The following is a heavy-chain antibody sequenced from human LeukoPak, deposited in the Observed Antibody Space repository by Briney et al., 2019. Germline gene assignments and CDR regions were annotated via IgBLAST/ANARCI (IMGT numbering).Heavy chain of an antibody. J-gene: IGHJ6*02. CDR1: GFTFRSYD. CDR2: ISSSGTTI. Sequence: PGGSLRLSCAASGFTFRSYDMNWVRQAPGKGLEWVSYISSSGTTIYYADSVKGRFTISRDNAKNSLYLQMSSLRAEDTAVYYCAKALATRHMDVWGRGTTVTVSS. V-gene: IGHV3-48*03. CDR3: AKALATRHMDV.